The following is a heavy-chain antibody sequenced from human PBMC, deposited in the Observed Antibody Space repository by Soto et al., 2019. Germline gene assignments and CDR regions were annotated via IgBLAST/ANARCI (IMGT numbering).Heavy chain of an antibody. D-gene: IGHD3-3*01. CDR1: GGSFSGYY. J-gene: IGHJ4*02. Sequence: SETLSLTCAVYGGSFSGYYWSWIRQPPGKGLEWIGEINHSGSTNYNPSLKSRVTISVDTSKNQFSLKLSSVTAADTAVYYCARALKYYDFWSGYYNLWSQGTLVTVSS. CDR2: INHSGST. CDR3: ARALKYYDFWSGYYNL. V-gene: IGHV4-34*01.